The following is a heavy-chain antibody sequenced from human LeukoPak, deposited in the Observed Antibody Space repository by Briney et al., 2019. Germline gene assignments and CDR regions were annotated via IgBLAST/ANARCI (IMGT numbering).Heavy chain of an antibody. Sequence: PGGSLRLSCAASGFTFSSYAMHWVRQAPGKGLEYVSAISSNGGSTYYANSVKGRFTISRDNSKNTLYLQMGSLRAEDMAVYYCARASGSSWFDPWGQGTLVTVSS. D-gene: IGHD3-10*01. CDR3: ARASGSSWFDP. J-gene: IGHJ5*02. CDR1: GFTFSSYA. V-gene: IGHV3-64*01. CDR2: ISSNGGST.